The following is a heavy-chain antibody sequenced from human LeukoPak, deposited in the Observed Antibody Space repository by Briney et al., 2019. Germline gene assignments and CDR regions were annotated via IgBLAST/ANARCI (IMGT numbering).Heavy chain of an antibody. D-gene: IGHD4-11*01. Sequence: SSETLSLTCAVYGGSFSGYYWSWIRQPPGKGLEWIGEINHSGSTNYNPSLKSRVTISVDTSKNQFSLKLSSVTAADTAVYYCARTLPPYSDLTQGYFDYWGQGTLVTVSS. CDR2: INHSGST. J-gene: IGHJ4*02. V-gene: IGHV4-34*01. CDR1: GGSFSGYY. CDR3: ARTLPPYSDLTQGYFDY.